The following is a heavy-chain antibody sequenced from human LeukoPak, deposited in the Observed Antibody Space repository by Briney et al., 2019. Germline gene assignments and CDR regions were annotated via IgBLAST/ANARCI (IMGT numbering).Heavy chain of an antibody. CDR2: IYYSGST. CDR3: ARFLGGLDYDILTGYSHFDY. J-gene: IGHJ4*02. V-gene: IGHV4-39*07. Sequence: SETLSLTCTVSGGSISSSSYYWGWIRQPPGKGLEWIGSIYYSGSTYYNPSLKSRVTISVDTSKNQFSLKLSSVTAADTAVYYCARFLGGLDYDILTGYSHFDYWGQGTLVTVSS. D-gene: IGHD3-9*01. CDR1: GGSISSSSYY.